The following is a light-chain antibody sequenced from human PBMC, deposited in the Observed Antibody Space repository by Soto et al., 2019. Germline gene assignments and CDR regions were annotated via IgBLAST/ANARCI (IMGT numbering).Light chain of an antibody. Sequence: DIQMTQSPSSVSASVGDRVTITCRASQDISSWLAWYQQEPGKAPKLLIYDASSLQSGVPSRFSGSGSGTDFTLTISSLQPEDFATYYCQQANSFHITFGQGTRLEIK. J-gene: IGKJ5*01. CDR2: DAS. CDR1: QDISSW. CDR3: QQANSFHIT. V-gene: IGKV1-12*01.